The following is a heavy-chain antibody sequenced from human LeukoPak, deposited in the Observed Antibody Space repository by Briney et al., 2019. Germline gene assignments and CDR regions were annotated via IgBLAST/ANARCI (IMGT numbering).Heavy chain of an antibody. CDR2: IYSDFRT. Sequence: GGSLRLSCAASGFHVITYYMNWFRQAPGKGLEWASVIYSDFRTYYADSVKGRFIISKDTSKNTLYLQMNNLRAEDTAVYYCAKRLLAVAVYFDYWGQGTLVTVSS. D-gene: IGHD6-19*01. J-gene: IGHJ4*02. CDR1: GFHVITYY. CDR3: AKRLLAVAVYFDY. V-gene: IGHV3-53*01.